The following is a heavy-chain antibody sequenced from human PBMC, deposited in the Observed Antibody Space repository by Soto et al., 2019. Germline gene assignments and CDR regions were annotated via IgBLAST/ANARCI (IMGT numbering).Heavy chain of an antibody. CDR2: ISSSSSYI. Sequence: PGGSLRLSCAASGFTFSSYSMNWVRQAPGKGLEWVSSISSSSSYIYYADSVKGRFTISRDNAKNSLYLQMNSLRAEDTAVYYCASGLRYCSSTSCYTGWMDVWGQGTTVTVSS. V-gene: IGHV3-21*04. J-gene: IGHJ6*02. CDR3: ASGLRYCSSTSCYTGWMDV. CDR1: GFTFSSYS. D-gene: IGHD2-2*02.